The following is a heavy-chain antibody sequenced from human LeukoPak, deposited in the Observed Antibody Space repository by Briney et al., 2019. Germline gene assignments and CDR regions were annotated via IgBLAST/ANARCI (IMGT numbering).Heavy chain of an antibody. Sequence: GGSLRLYCAASGFVFSGSAMHRVRQASGKGLEWDGRIRSKANGYTTAYAASVKGRFIISRDDSKNTAHLQMNGLKTADTAVYYCTVLGGRDAFENWGQGTMVTVSS. CDR3: TVLGGRDAFEN. J-gene: IGHJ3*02. CDR1: GFVFSGSA. V-gene: IGHV3-73*01. CDR2: IRSKANGYTT. D-gene: IGHD3-10*01.